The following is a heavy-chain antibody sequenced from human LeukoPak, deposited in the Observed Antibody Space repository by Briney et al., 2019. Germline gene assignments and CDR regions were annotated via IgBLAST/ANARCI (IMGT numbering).Heavy chain of an antibody. Sequence: TGKSLRLSCAASGFTFSSYAIHWVRQAPGNGLEWVAVISYDGRNKYHADSVKGRFTISRDNSRNTLYLQMNSLRAEDTAVYYCARLLWFGELVNWFDPWGQGTLVTVSS. J-gene: IGHJ5*02. V-gene: IGHV3-30*04. CDR2: ISYDGRNK. CDR1: GFTFSSYA. CDR3: ARLLWFGELVNWFDP. D-gene: IGHD3-10*01.